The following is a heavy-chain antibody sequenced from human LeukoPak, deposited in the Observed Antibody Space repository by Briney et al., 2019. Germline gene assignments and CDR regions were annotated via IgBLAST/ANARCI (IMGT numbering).Heavy chain of an antibody. J-gene: IGHJ6*03. Sequence: PGGSLRLSCAASGFTFSSYGMHWVRQAPGKGLEWVAVISYDGSNKYYADSVKGRFTISRDNSKNTLYLQMNSLRAEDTAVYYCAKAADSSGYGLANYYYYYMDVWGKGTTVTVSS. CDR1: GFTFSSYG. V-gene: IGHV3-30*18. D-gene: IGHD3-22*01. CDR2: ISYDGSNK. CDR3: AKAADSSGYGLANYYYYYMDV.